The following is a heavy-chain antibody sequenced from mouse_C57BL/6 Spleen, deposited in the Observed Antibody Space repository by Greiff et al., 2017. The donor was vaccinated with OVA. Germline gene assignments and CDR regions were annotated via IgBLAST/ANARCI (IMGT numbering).Heavy chain of an antibody. CDR3: AKYGYDEAWFAY. V-gene: IGHV1-82*01. CDR2: IYPGDGDT. CDR1: GYAFSSSW. J-gene: IGHJ3*01. D-gene: IGHD2-2*01. Sequence: QVQLKQSGPELVKPGASVKISCKASGYAFSSSWMNWVKQRPGKGLEWIGRIYPGDGDTNYNGKFKGKATLTADKSSSTAYMQLSSLTSEDSAVYFCAKYGYDEAWFAYWGQGTLVTVSA.